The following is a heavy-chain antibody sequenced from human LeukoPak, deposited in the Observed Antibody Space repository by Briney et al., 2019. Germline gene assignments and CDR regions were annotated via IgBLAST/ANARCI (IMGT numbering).Heavy chain of an antibody. CDR1: GFGFSSYD. V-gene: IGHV3-33*01. CDR3: ARDLNREDFDY. CDR2: IWFDGSAK. J-gene: IGHJ4*02. D-gene: IGHD1-14*01. Sequence: GGSLRLSCAASGFGFSSYDMHWVRQAPGKGLEWVAIIWFDGSAKYYGDSVKGRFTISRDNSKNTLYLQMNSLRVEDTAVYYCARDLNREDFDYWGQGTLVAVSS.